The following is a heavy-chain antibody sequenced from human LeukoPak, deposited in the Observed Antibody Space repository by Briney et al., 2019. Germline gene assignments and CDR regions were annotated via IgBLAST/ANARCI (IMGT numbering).Heavy chain of an antibody. CDR2: IYDSGST. J-gene: IGHJ5*02. CDR1: GGSISSSSYY. D-gene: IGHD4-23*01. Sequence: SETLSLTCTVSGGSISSSSYYWGWIRQPPGKGLEWIGSIYDSGSTYYNPSLKSRFTISVDTSKNQFSLKLSSVTAADTAVYYCAREIPDYGGNSPGFDPWGQGTLVPVSS. CDR3: AREIPDYGGNSPGFDP. V-gene: IGHV4-39*02.